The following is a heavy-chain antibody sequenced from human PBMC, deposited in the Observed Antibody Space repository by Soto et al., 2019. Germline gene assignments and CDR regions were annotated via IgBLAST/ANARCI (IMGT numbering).Heavy chain of an antibody. CDR1: GFTFSRHW. J-gene: IGHJ4*02. Sequence: EVQLVESGGGSVQPGGSLRLSCAASGFTFSRHWIHWVRQAPGKGLEWVANIKQDGGDQYYVDSVKGRFSISRDNAKNSLYLQMNSLRAEDTAVYYCARDEAIDYWGQGTLVTVSS. CDR3: ARDEAIDY. V-gene: IGHV3-7*03. CDR2: IKQDGGDQ.